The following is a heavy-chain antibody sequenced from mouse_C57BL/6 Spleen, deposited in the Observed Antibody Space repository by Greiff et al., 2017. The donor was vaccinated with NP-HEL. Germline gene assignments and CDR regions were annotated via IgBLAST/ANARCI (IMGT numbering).Heavy chain of an antibody. CDR1: GYTFTDYE. Sequence: QVQLKQSGAELVRPGASVTLSCKASGYTFTDYEMHWVKQTPVHGLEWIGAIDPETGGTAYNQKFKGKAILTADKSSSTAYMELRSLTSEDSAVYYCTRRTWGYWGQGTTLTVSS. V-gene: IGHV1-15*01. J-gene: IGHJ2*01. CDR2: IDPETGGT. CDR3: TRRTWGY.